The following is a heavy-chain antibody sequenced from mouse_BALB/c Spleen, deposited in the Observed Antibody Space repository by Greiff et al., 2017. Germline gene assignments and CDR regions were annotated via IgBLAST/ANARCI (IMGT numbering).Heavy chain of an antibody. CDR3: ARSRGYDAAY. CDR1: GYSITSDYA. J-gene: IGHJ3*01. CDR2: ISYSGST. V-gene: IGHV3-2*02. Sequence: VQLKESGPGLVKPSQSLSLTCTVTGYSITSDYAWNWIRQFPGNKLEWMGYISYSGSTSYNPSLKSRISITRDTSKNQFFLQLNSVTTEDTATYYCARSRGYDAAYWGQGTLVTVSA. D-gene: IGHD2-2*01.